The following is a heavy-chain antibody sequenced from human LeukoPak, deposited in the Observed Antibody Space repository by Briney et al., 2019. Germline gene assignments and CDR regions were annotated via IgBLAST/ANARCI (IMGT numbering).Heavy chain of an antibody. J-gene: IGHJ4*02. CDR2: ISGSRGST. CDR3: ARSYSSSSGIPDY. V-gene: IGHV3-23*01. Sequence: PGGSLRLSCAASGFTFSSYAMSWVRQAPGKGLEWVSAISGSRGSTYYTDSVKGRFTISRDNAKNSLYLQMNSLRAEDTAVYYCARSYSSSSGIPDYWGQGTLVTVSS. CDR1: GFTFSSYA. D-gene: IGHD6-6*01.